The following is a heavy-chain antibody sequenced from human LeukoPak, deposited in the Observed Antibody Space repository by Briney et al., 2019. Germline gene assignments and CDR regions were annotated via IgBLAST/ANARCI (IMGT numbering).Heavy chain of an antibody. V-gene: IGHV1-3*01. Sequence: ASVKVSCKASGYTFTSYAMHWVRQAPGQRLEWMGWINAGNGNTKYSQKFQGRVTITRDTSASTAYMELSSLRSEDTAVYYCARGPLPAAPWGYYYYGMDVWGQGTTVTVSS. CDR3: ARGPLPAAPWGYYYYGMDV. CDR2: INAGNGNT. D-gene: IGHD2-2*01. J-gene: IGHJ6*02. CDR1: GYTFTSYA.